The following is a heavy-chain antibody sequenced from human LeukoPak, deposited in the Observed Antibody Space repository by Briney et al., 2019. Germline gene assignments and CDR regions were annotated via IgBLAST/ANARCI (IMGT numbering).Heavy chain of an antibody. Sequence: SETLSLTCTVSGGSISSYYWSWIRQPPGKGLEWIVYIYYSGSTNYNPSLKSRVTISVDTSKNQFSLKLSSVTAADTAVYYCARGAEVTILGVVRDVGYNWFDPWGQGTLVTLSS. CDR2: IYYSGST. J-gene: IGHJ5*02. D-gene: IGHD3-3*01. V-gene: IGHV4-59*01. CDR1: GGSISSYY. CDR3: ARGAEVTILGVVRDVGYNWFDP.